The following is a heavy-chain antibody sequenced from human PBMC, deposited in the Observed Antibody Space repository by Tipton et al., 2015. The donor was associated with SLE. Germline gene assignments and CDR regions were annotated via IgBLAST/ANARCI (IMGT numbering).Heavy chain of an antibody. CDR2: ITSSGNNI. V-gene: IGHV3-48*03. D-gene: IGHD2-8*02. CDR3: ARSDCTGGVCYGRPFFDY. Sequence: SLRLSCAASGFTFSSYEMNWVRQAPGKGLEWVSYITSSGNNIYYADSMRGRFTTSRDNAKNSLYLQLNSLRAEDTAVYYCARSDCTGGVCYGRPFFDYWGQGTLVTVSS. J-gene: IGHJ4*02. CDR1: GFTFSSYE.